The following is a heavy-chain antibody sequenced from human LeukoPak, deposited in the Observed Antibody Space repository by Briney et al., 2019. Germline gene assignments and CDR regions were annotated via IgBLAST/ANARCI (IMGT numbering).Heavy chain of an antibody. V-gene: IGHV3-9*01. CDR2: ITWNSGTI. D-gene: IGHD2-15*01. J-gene: IGHJ4*02. CDR1: RFTFSIFA. CDR3: ARDLSPLGYCSGGSCTEEDY. Sequence: PGGSLRLSCAASRFTFSIFAMHWVRQAPGKGLEWVSGITWNSGTIDYADSVKGRFTISRDNAKNSLYLQMNSLRAEDTAVYYCARDLSPLGYCSGGSCTEEDYWGQGTLVTVSS.